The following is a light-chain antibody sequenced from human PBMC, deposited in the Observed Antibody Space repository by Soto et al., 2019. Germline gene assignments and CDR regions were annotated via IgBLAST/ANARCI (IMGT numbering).Light chain of an antibody. V-gene: IGKV3-20*01. Sequence: EILLTQSPGALSLSPVEIATLSLMSSQSLTNSFIAWYQQKPGQAPRLLIYDASSRATGIPDRFSGGGSGTDFTLTISRLEPEDFAVYYCQQFSSYPLTFGGGTKVDIK. CDR3: QQFSSYPLT. CDR1: QSLTNSF. CDR2: DAS. J-gene: IGKJ4*01.